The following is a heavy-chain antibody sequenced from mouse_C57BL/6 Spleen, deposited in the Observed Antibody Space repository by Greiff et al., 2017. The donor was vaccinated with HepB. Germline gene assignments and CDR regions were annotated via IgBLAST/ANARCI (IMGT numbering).Heavy chain of an antibody. CDR2: IYPSDSET. V-gene: IGHV1-61*01. CDR1: GYTFTSYW. Sequence: VQRVESGAELVRPGSSVKLSCKASGYTFTSYWMDWVKQRPGQGLEWIGNIYPSDSETHYNQKFKDKATLTVDKSSSTAYMQLSSLTSEDSAVYYCARGSAGYFDVWGTGTTVTVSS. J-gene: IGHJ1*03. CDR3: ARGSAGYFDV.